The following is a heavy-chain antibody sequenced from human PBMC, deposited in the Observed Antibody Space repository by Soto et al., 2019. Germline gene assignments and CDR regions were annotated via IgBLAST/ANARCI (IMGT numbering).Heavy chain of an antibody. Sequence: GGSLRLSCVASGLSFSNFALHWVRQAPGGGLEFVSAICSSGGSTYYANSVKGRFTISRDNSKNTLYLQMNSLRAEDTAVYYCAKDQGSTYYDFWSGYYTTIAFDYWGQGTPVTVSS. CDR1: GLSFSNFA. V-gene: IGHV3-64*04. CDR2: ICSSGGST. J-gene: IGHJ4*02. CDR3: AKDQGSTYYDFWSGYYTTIAFDY. D-gene: IGHD3-3*01.